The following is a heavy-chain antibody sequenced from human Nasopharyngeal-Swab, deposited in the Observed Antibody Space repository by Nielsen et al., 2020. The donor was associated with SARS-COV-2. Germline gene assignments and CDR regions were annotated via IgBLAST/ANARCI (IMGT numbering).Heavy chain of an antibody. CDR2: ILVNRYT. V-gene: IGHV4-39*02. CDR1: GGSITSSRHR. CDR3: EGRTRGAIDY. J-gene: IGHJ4*02. D-gene: IGHD1/OR15-1a*01. Sequence: SETLSLTCTVSGGSITSSRHRWGWIRQPPGKGLEWIGQILVNRYTEYHPSVRGRITVYADTSENSFSLRLSSVTAADTAVYYCEGRTRGAIDYWGQGTLVTVSS.